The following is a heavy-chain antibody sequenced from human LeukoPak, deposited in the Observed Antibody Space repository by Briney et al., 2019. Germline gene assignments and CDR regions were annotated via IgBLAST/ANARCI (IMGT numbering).Heavy chain of an antibody. CDR1: GYTFTGYY. CDR2: INPNSGGT. J-gene: IGHJ4*02. D-gene: IGHD3-10*01. CDR3: ARVVGGNYYGSETDDY. Sequence: GASVKVSCKASGYTFTGYYMHWVRQAPGQGLEWMGWINPNSGGTNYAQKFQGRVTMTRDTSISTAYMELSRLRSDDTAVYYCARVVGGNYYGSETDDYWGRGTLVTVSS. V-gene: IGHV1-2*02.